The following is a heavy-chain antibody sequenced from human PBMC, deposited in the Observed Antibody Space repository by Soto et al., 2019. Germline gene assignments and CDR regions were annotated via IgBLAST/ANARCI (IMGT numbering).Heavy chain of an antibody. CDR2: INHSGST. CDR3: ARGKRRYSSSWTPSFDY. D-gene: IGHD6-13*01. CDR1: GGSISSYY. J-gene: IGHJ4*02. V-gene: IGHV4-34*01. Sequence: PSETLSLTCTVSGGSISSYYWSWIRQPPGKGLEWIGEINHSGSTNYNPSLKSRVTISVDTSKNQFSLKLSSVTAADTAVYYCARGKRRYSSSWTPSFDYWGQGTLVTVSS.